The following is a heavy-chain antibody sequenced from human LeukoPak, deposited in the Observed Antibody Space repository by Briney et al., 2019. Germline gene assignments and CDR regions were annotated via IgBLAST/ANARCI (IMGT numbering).Heavy chain of an antibody. D-gene: IGHD3-9*01. Sequence: GGSLRLSCAASGFTFSDYYMSWIRQAPGKGLEWVSYISSSGSTIYYADSVKGRFTISRDNAKNSLYLQMNSLRAEDTAVYYCARDDILTGYPTPFDYWGQGTLVTVSS. CDR3: ARDDILTGYPTPFDY. CDR1: GFTFSDYY. V-gene: IGHV3-11*04. CDR2: ISSSGSTI. J-gene: IGHJ4*02.